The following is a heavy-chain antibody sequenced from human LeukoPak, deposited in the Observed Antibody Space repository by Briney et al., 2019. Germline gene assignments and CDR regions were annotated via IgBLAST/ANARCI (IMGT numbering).Heavy chain of an antibody. V-gene: IGHV4-39*07. CDR1: GGSISSSSYY. CDR2: IYYSGRT. CDR3: ARVSWYSRIFDY. Sequence: SETLSLTCSVSGGSISSSSYYWGWIRQPPGKGLEWIGVIYYSGRTYYNPSLKSRVIISVDTSKNQFSLKLSSVTAADTAVYYCARVSWYSRIFDYWGQGTLVTVSS. J-gene: IGHJ4*02. D-gene: IGHD6-13*01.